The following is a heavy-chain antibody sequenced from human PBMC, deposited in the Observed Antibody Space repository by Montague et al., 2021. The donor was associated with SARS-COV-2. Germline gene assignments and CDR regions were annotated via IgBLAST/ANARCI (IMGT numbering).Heavy chain of an antibody. J-gene: IGHJ6*03. CDR1: GGSFSRYY. CDR3: ARLGDGIVPSPILGLGPYYSFSDMAV. Sequence: SETLSLTCAVSGGSFSRYYWSWIRQPPGKGLEWIGEISQSGNTKYNPSLQSRVSISLDTSRNQFSLKVSSVTAADTAIYYCARLGDGIVPSPILGLGPYYSFSDMAVWGKGTTVTVSS. V-gene: IGHV4-34*01. CDR2: ISQSGNT. D-gene: IGHD2-2*02.